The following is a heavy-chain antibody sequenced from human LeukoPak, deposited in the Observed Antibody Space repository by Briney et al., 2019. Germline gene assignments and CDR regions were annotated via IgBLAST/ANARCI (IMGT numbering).Heavy chain of an antibody. CDR1: GGSVSSGGYC. D-gene: IGHD6-19*01. J-gene: IGHJ4*02. Sequence: KTSQTLSLTCTVSGGSVSSGGYCWSWFRQHPGKGLEWIGYICYNGNTYYNPSLKSRITISIDTSKNQFSLKLSSVTAADTAVYYCARGSFSGWYRGALDYWGQGTLVTVSS. CDR3: ARGSFSGWYRGALDY. CDR2: ICYNGNT. V-gene: IGHV4-31*03.